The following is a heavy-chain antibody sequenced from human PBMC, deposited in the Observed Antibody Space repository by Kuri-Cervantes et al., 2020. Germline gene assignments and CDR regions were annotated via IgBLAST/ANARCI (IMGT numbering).Heavy chain of an antibody. CDR3: ARDSRDLVVVVAATPVAFDI. Sequence: GGSLRLSCAASGFTFSDYYMSWIRQAPGKGLEWVSYISSSGSTIYYADSVKGRFTISRDNAKNSLYLQMNSLRAEDTAVYYCARDSRDLVVVVAATPVAFDIWGQGTMVTVSS. D-gene: IGHD2-15*01. V-gene: IGHV3-11*04. CDR2: ISSSGSTI. J-gene: IGHJ3*02. CDR1: GFTFSDYY.